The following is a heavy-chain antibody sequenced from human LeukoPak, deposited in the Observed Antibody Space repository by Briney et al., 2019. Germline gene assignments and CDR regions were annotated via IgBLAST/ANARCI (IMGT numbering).Heavy chain of an antibody. CDR2: MNPNSGNT. Sequence: ASQKVSCKASGYTFTSYDISWVRQATGQGLEWMGWMNPNSGNTGYAQKFQGRVTITRNTSISTTYMELSSLRSEDTAVYYCARVRSSSWYDAFDIWGQGTMVTVSS. D-gene: IGHD6-13*01. J-gene: IGHJ3*02. V-gene: IGHV1-8*03. CDR1: GYTFTSYD. CDR3: ARVRSSSWYDAFDI.